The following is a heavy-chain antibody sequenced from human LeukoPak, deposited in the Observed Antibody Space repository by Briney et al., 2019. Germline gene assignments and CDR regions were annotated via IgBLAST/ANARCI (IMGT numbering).Heavy chain of an antibody. CDR1: GFTFSSYA. V-gene: IGHV3-64*01. Sequence: GGSLRLSCAASGFTFSSYAMHWVRQAPGKGLEYVSAISSNGGSTYYANSVKGRFTISRDNSKNTLYLQMGSLRAEDMAVYYCARDLGTYAFDIWGQGTMVTVSS. CDR3: ARDLGTYAFDI. CDR2: ISSNGGST. J-gene: IGHJ3*02. D-gene: IGHD1-26*01.